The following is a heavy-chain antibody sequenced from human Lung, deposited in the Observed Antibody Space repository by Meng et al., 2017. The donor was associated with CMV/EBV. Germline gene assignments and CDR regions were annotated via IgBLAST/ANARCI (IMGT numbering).Heavy chain of an antibody. CDR2: ISAYNGNT. D-gene: IGHD4-11*01. J-gene: IGHJ5*01. CDR1: GYTFTSYG. CDR3: ARGKYSNYELDWVDP. V-gene: IGHV1-18*01. Sequence: ASVKVSCKASGYTFTSYGITWVRQAPGQGLEWMGWISAYNGNTNYAQKLRGRVTMTTDTSTSTAYMELRSLRSDDTAVYYCARGKYSNYELDWVDPWGQGTLVTVSS.